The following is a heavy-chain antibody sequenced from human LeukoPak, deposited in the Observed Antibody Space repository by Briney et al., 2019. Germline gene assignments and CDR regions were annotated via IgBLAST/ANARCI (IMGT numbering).Heavy chain of an antibody. V-gene: IGHV1-69*06. J-gene: IGHJ4*02. CDR1: GGTFSSYA. D-gene: IGHD6-13*01. CDR3: ATGTVSSSWLGIFDF. Sequence: GASVKVSCKASGGTFSSYAISWVRQAPGQGLEWMGGIIPIFGTANYAQKFQGRLTMTEDTSADTAYMELSSLTSDDTALYYCATGTVSSSWLGIFDFWGQGTLVTVSS. CDR2: IIPIFGTA.